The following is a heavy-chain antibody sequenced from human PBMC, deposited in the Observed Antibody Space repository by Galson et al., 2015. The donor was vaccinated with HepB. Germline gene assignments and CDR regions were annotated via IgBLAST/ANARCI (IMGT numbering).Heavy chain of an antibody. CDR1: GFTFDDYA. CDR2: ISWNSGSI. V-gene: IGHV3-9*01. D-gene: IGHD2-2*01. J-gene: IGHJ3*02. Sequence: SLRLSCAASGFTFDDYAMHWVRQAPGKGLEWVSGISWNSGSIGYADSVKGRFTISRDNAKNSLYLQMNSLRAEDTALYYCAKSPAAAPYAFDIWGQVTMVTVSS. CDR3: AKSPAAAPYAFDI.